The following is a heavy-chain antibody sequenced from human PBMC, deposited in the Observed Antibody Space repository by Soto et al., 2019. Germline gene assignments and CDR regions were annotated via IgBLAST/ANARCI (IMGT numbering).Heavy chain of an antibody. CDR1: GFTFGGYA. CDR3: GRKSQGSVTVTGNWYFDL. D-gene: IGHD4-17*01. Sequence: EVQLLESGGGLLQPGGSLRLSCAASGFTFGGYAMNWVRQAPGKGLEWVSGISGGGDATFYTDSVKGRFTISRDNSGNTLYLQNKRLEAQDTAGYFCGRKSQGSVTVTGNWYFDLWGRGTLVTVSS. J-gene: IGHJ2*01. CDR2: ISGGGDAT. V-gene: IGHV3-23*01.